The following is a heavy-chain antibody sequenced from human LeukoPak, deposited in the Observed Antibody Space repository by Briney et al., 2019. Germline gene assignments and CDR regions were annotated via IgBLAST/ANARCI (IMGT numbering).Heavy chain of an antibody. V-gene: IGHV3-21*01. J-gene: IGHJ4*02. CDR3: ATHGYYYDSGGQASLGY. CDR2: ISSSSSYI. D-gene: IGHD3-22*01. CDR1: GFTFSSYS. Sequence: GGSLRLSCAASGFTFSSYSMNWVRQAPGKGLEWVSSISSSSSYIYYADSVKGRFTISRDNAKNSLYLQMNSLRAEDTAVYYCATHGYYYDSGGQASLGYWGQGTLVTVSS.